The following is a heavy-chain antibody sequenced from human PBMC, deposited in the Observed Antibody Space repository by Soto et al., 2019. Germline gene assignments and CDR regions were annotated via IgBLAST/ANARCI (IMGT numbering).Heavy chain of an antibody. CDR2: ISYDGSNK. CDR1: EFTFSPYA. D-gene: IGHD2-2*01. V-gene: IGHV3-30-3*01. CDR3: AREIFTSPLPDYGMDV. J-gene: IGHJ6*02. Sequence: QVQLVESGGGVVQPGRSLRLSCAASEFTFSPYAMHWVRQAPGKGLEWVAVISYDGSNKYYADSVKGRFTVSRDNAKNTLYLEMNSLRTEDTAIYYCAREIFTSPLPDYGMDVWGQGTTVTVSS.